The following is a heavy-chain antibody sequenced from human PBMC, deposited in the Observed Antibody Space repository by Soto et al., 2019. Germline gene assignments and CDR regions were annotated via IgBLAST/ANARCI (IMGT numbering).Heavy chain of an antibody. CDR3: GKGRGGSGRLSPPVDF. Sequence: EVQLLESGGGLVQPGGSLRLSCAASGFTFNNYAMTWVRQAPGKGLEWVSAISGGGDTTSYADSVKGRFTVSRDGSKNTLYLQKSSLRAEDKAPNYCGKGRGGSGRLSPPVDFWGQGTLVTVSS. J-gene: IGHJ4*02. CDR1: GFTFNNYA. V-gene: IGHV3-23*01. CDR2: ISGGGDTT. D-gene: IGHD3-10*01.